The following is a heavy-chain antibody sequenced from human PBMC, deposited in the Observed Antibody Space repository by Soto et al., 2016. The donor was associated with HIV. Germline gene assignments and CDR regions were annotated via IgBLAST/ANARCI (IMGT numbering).Heavy chain of an antibody. CDR2: ISSSSSYI. CDR1: GFTFTKYS. Sequence: EVQLVESGGGLVKPGGSLRLSCAGSGFTFTKYSMSWVRQAPGKGLEWVSSISSSSSYIYYADSVKGRFTISKDYAQSSLSLQMDSLRVEDTAIYYCARDRGHGRAPDSWGRGTLVTVST. V-gene: IGHV3-21*03. J-gene: IGHJ5*01. CDR3: ARDRGHGRAPDS.